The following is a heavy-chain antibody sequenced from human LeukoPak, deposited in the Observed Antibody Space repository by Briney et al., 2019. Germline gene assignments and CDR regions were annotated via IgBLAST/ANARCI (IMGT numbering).Heavy chain of an antibody. CDR1: GYTLTELS. J-gene: IGHJ1*01. CDR3: TTGIWDYGDSLSFY. D-gene: IGHD4-17*01. V-gene: IGHV1-24*01. Sequence: ASVKVSCKVSGYTLTELSMHWVRQAPGKGLEWMGGFDPEDGETIYAQKFQGRVTMTEDTSTDTAYMELSSLRSEDTAVYYCTTGIWDYGDSLSFYWGQGTLVTVSS. CDR2: FDPEDGET.